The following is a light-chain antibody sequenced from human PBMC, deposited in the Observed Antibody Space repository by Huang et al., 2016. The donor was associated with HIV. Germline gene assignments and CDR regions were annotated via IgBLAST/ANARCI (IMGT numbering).Light chain of an antibody. Sequence: EIVLTQSPGTLSLFPGERATLYCRASQSVSSSYLAWYQQNTGLAPRLLIYGASNGATGIPARFSGSGSGTDFTLTSSRVEPEDFAVYYCQRYGGSPITFGQGTRLEMK. J-gene: IGKJ5*01. CDR3: QRYGGSPIT. CDR2: GAS. CDR1: QSVSSSY. V-gene: IGKV3-20*01.